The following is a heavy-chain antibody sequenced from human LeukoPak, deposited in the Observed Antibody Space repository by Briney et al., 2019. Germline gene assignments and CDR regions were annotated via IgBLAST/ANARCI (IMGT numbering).Heavy chain of an antibody. J-gene: IGHJ5*02. D-gene: IGHD3-10*01. V-gene: IGHV4-34*01. CDR3: ARDRRITMVRGVIKWFDP. Sequence: SETLSLTCAVYGGSFSGYYWSWIRQPPGKGLEWIGEINHSGSTNYNPSLKSRVTISVDMSKNQFSLKLSSVTAADTAVYYCARDRRITMVRGVIKWFDPWGQGTLVTVSS. CDR2: INHSGST. CDR1: GGSFSGYY.